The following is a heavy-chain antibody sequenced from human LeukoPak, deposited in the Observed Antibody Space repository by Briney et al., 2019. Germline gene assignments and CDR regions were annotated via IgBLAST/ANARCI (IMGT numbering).Heavy chain of an antibody. J-gene: IGHJ4*02. CDR1: GGSISHYY. CDR2: IYYSGST. CDR3: ARGQWPHYFDY. D-gene: IGHD6-19*01. Sequence: SEILSLTCTVSGGSISHYYWSWIRQPPGKGLEWIGYIYYSGSTNYNPSLKSRVTISVDTSKNQFSLKLSSVTAADTAVYYCARGQWPHYFDYWGQGTLVTVSS. V-gene: IGHV4-59*01.